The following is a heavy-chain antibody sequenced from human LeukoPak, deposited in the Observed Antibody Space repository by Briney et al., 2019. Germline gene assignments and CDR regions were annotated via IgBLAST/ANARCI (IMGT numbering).Heavy chain of an antibody. Sequence: ASVRVSCKASGYTFTSYGISWVRQAPGQGLEWMGWISAYNGNTNYAQKLQGRVTITSDTSTSTAYMELRSLRSDDTAVYYCARGRTYSGSFLNYFDYWGQGTLVTVPS. CDR3: ARGRTYSGSFLNYFDY. CDR2: ISAYNGNT. J-gene: IGHJ4*02. D-gene: IGHD1-26*01. CDR1: GYTFTSYG. V-gene: IGHV1-18*01.